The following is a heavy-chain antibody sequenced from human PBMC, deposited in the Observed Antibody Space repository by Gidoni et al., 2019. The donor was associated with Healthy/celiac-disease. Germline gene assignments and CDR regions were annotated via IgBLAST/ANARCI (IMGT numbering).Heavy chain of an antibody. Sequence: EVQLVESGGGLIQPGGSLRLSCAASGFTVSSNYMSCVRQAPGKGLEWVSVIYSCGSTYYAASGKGRFTISRDNSKNTLYLQMNSLRAEDTAVYYCARENSVSFTNWFDPWGQGTLVTVSS. D-gene: IGHD1-26*01. CDR2: IYSCGST. CDR3: ARENSVSFTNWFDP. CDR1: GFTVSSNY. J-gene: IGHJ5*02. V-gene: IGHV3-53*01.